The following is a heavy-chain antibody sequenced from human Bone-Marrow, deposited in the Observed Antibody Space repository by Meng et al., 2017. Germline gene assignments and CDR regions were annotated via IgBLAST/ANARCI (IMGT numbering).Heavy chain of an antibody. V-gene: IGHV3-74*01. CDR1: GFTFSSYW. D-gene: IGHD3-10*01. CDR2: INSDGSST. Sequence: GESLKISCAASGFTFSSYWMHWVRQAPGKGLVWVSRINSDGSSTSYADSVKGRFTISRDNAKNTLYLQMNSLRAEDTAVYYCVRDLFTMVRGVIIYNWFDPWGQGNLVTGAS. CDR3: VRDLFTMVRGVIIYNWFDP. J-gene: IGHJ5*02.